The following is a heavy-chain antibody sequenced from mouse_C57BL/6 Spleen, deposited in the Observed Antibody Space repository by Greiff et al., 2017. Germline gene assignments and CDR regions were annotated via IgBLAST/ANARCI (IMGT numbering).Heavy chain of an antibody. J-gene: IGHJ3*01. V-gene: IGHV1-82*01. Sequence: VQLQESGPELVKPGASVKISCKASGYAFRSSWMTWVKQRPGKGLEWIGRIYPGDGANNYTGKFKGKATLTADKSSSTAYMQLSSLTSEDSAVYFCARGNYYGSSYAWCAYWGQGTLVTVSA. CDR1: GYAFRSSW. D-gene: IGHD1-1*01. CDR2: IYPGDGAN. CDR3: ARGNYYGSSYAWCAY.